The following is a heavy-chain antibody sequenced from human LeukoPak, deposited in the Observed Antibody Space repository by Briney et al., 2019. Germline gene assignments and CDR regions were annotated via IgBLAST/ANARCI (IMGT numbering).Heavy chain of an antibody. CDR1: GFTFSSYW. J-gene: IGHJ6*02. Sequence: GGSLRLSCAASGFTFSSYWMHWVRHAPGKGLVWVSRINSDGSSTSYADSVKGRFTISRDNAKNTLCLQMNSLRAEDTAVYYCARETGSGYGMDVWGQGTTVTVSS. CDR2: INSDGSST. V-gene: IGHV3-74*01. D-gene: IGHD3-10*01. CDR3: ARETGSGYGMDV.